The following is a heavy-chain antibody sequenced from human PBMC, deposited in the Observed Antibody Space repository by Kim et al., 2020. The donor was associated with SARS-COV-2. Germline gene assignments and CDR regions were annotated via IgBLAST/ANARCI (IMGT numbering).Heavy chain of an antibody. CDR2: INAGNGTI. D-gene: IGHD5-12*01. Sequence: ASVKVSCKASGYTFTNYAIQWVRQAPGQGLEWMGWINAGNGTIKYSQKFQGRATLTWDTSASTAYMELRALTSEDTAVYYCARDLLHSGYDYWGQGTLVTVSS. CDR1: GYTFTNYA. V-gene: IGHV1-3*01. J-gene: IGHJ4*02. CDR3: ARDLLHSGYDY.